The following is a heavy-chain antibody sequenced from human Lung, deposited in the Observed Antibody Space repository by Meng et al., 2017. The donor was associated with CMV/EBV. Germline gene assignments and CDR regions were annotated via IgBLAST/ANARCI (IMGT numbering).Heavy chain of an antibody. J-gene: IGHJ4*02. V-gene: IGHV3-30*03. D-gene: IGHD6-6*01. CDR2: LSSDGNTK. CDR3: ARELKLRVNFDN. Sequence: SLKISXAASGFIFSKYVMRWVRQAPGKGLEWVAALSSDGNTKYYGNSARGRFTMSRDNSQNTVYLDMQGLRPEDTALYYCARELKLRVNFDNWGQGTMVTVSS. CDR1: GFIFSKYV.